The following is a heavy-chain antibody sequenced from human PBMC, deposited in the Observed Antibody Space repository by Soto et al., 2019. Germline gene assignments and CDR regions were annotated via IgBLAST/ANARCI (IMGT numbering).Heavy chain of an antibody. CDR2: ISYDGSNK. D-gene: IGHD6-6*01. Sequence: GGSLRLSCAASGFTFSSYAMHWVRQAPGKGLEWVAVISYDGSNKYYADSVKGRFTISRDNSKNTLYLQMNSLRAEDTAVYYCARDHSKVSSSSGGPEPYYYYGMDVWGQGTTVTVSS. CDR1: GFTFSSYA. V-gene: IGHV3-30-3*01. J-gene: IGHJ6*02. CDR3: ARDHSKVSSSSGGPEPYYYYGMDV.